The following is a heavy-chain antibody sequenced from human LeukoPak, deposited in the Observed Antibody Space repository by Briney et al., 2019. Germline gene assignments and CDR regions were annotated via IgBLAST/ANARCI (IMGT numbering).Heavy chain of an antibody. CDR2: ISGDGGST. J-gene: IGHJ6*02. CDR3: AKDRGQYYYYGMDV. V-gene: IGHV3-43*02. Sequence: GGSLRLSCAASGFTFDDYAMHWVRKAPGRGLKGFSPISGDGGSTYYADSVKGRFTISRDNSKNSLYLQMNSLRTEDTALYYCAKDRGQYYYYGMDVWGQGTTVTVSS. CDR1: GFTFDDYA.